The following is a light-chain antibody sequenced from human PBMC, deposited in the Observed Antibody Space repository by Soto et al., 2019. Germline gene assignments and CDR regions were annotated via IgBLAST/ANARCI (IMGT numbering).Light chain of an antibody. V-gene: IGKV1-33*01. J-gene: IGKJ4*01. CDR1: QDIYIY. CDR3: HHYDNLPLT. CDR2: DAS. Sequence: DIPMTQSPSSLSASVGDRVTITCQASQDIYIYLNWYQQKPGRAPKLLIYDASHLETGVPSRFSGSGSGTDFTFTISSLQPEDIATYFCHHYDNLPLTFGGGTKVEIK.